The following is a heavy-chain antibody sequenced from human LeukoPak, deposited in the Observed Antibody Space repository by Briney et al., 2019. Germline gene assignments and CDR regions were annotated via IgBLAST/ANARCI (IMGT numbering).Heavy chain of an antibody. J-gene: IGHJ4*02. CDR3: TRAGSGASANNR. Sequence: PGGSLRLSCAASGFTFNDYCMSWVRQAPGKGLEWVSRIDGDGRITHYADSVNGRFTISRDNARNTVFLQMNSLRVEDTAFYYCTRAGSGASANNRWGQGTLVTVSS. CDR2: IDGDGRIT. D-gene: IGHD2-15*01. V-gene: IGHV3-74*01. CDR1: GFTFNDYC.